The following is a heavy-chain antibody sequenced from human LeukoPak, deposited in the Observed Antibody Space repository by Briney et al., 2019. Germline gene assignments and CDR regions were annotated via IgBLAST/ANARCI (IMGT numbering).Heavy chain of an antibody. CDR3: ARDPGGDPVRIDY. D-gene: IGHD3-16*01. Sequence: SETLFLTCTVSGGSISSGGYYWSWIRQHPGKGLEWIGYIYYSGSTYYNPSLKSRVTISVDTSKNQFSLKLSSVTAADTAVYYCARDPGGDPVRIDYWGQGTLVTVSS. CDR2: IYYSGST. J-gene: IGHJ4*02. V-gene: IGHV4-31*03. CDR1: GGSISSGGYY.